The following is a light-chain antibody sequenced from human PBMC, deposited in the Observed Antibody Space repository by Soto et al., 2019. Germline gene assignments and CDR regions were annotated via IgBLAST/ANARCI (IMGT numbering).Light chain of an antibody. CDR1: QGISSY. V-gene: IGKV1-8*01. CDR3: RQYYSYPRT. J-gene: IGKJ1*01. CDR2: AAS. Sequence: ILMTQSPSSLSASTGDRVTITCRASQGISSYLAWYQQKPGKAPKLLIYAASTLHTGVPSRFSGSGSGTDFITTISCRQCDDFATYYCRQYYSYPRTFGQGTKVEIK.